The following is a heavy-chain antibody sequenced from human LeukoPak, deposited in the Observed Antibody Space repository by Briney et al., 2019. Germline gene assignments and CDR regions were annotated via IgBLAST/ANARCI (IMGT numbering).Heavy chain of an antibody. CDR3: AKDRVTAAGYYFDY. V-gene: IGHV3-30*18. CDR1: GFTFSTYW. J-gene: IGHJ4*02. D-gene: IGHD6-13*01. Sequence: GGSLRLSCAASGFTFSTYWMSWVRQAPGKGLEWASVISFGGSAKYYADSVKGRFTISRDNSKNTLYLQMTSLRAEDTAVYYCAKDRVTAAGYYFDYWGQGTLVTVSS. CDR2: ISFGGSAK.